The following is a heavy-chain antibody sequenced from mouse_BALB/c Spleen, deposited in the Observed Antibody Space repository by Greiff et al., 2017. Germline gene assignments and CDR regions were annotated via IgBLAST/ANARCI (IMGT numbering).Heavy chain of an antibody. D-gene: IGHD2-3*01. CDR2: IYPGDGDT. CDR3: ARDDGYYAPAY. CDR1: GYTFTSYW. J-gene: IGHJ3*01. Sequence: QVQLQQPGAELVKPGASVKLSCKASGYTFTSYWMQWVKQRPGQGLEWIGAIYPGDGDTRYTQKFKGKATLTADKSSSTAYMQLSSLASEDSAVYYCARDDGYYAPAYWGQGTLVTVSA. V-gene: IGHV1-87*01.